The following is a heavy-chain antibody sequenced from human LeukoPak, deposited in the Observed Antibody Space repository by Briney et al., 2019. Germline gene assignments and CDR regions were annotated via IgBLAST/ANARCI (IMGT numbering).Heavy chain of an antibody. CDR2: IYTSGST. J-gene: IGHJ4*02. V-gene: IGHV4-4*09. Sequence: SENLSLTCTVSGGSISGYYWSWIRQPPGKGLEWIGYIYTSGSTNYNPSLKSRVTISVDTSKNQFSLKLSSVTTADTAVYYCARHVDSSGYYYDYFDYWGQGTLVTVSS. CDR3: ARHVDSSGYYYDYFDY. D-gene: IGHD3-22*01. CDR1: GGSISGYY.